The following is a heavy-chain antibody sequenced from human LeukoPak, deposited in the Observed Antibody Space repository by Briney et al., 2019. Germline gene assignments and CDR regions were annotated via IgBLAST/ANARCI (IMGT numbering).Heavy chain of an antibody. V-gene: IGHV3-23*01. CDR1: GFTFSSYA. CDR3: ARDHNYAFDN. CDR2: ISGSGGST. Sequence: GGSLRLSCAASGFTFSSYAMTWVRQVPGKGLEWVSTISGSGGSTYYADSVKGRFTISGDNAKNSLYLQMNSLRVEDTAVYYCARDHNYAFDNWGQGTLVTVSS. J-gene: IGHJ4*02. D-gene: IGHD1-1*01.